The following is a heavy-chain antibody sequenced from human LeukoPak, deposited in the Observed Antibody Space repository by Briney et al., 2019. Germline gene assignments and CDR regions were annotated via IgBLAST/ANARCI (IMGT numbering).Heavy chain of an antibody. CDR2: IYYSGST. CDR3: ARFPFTGDLDY. Sequence: PSETLSLTRTLSRGSLSGYYWSWIRQPPGKGLEWIGYIYYSGSTNYNPSLKSRVTISVDTSKNQFSLKLSSVTAADTAVYYCARFPFTGDLDYWGQGTLVTVSS. J-gene: IGHJ4*02. V-gene: IGHV4-59*01. D-gene: IGHD3-16*01. CDR1: RGSLSGYY.